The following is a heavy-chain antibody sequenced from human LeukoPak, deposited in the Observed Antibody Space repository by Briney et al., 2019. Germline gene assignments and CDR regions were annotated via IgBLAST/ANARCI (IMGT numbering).Heavy chain of an antibody. Sequence: SETLSLTCTVSGYSISSGYYWGWVRQPPGKGLEWIGSIYHSGSTYYNPSLKSRVTISVDTSNNQFSLKLSSVTAADTAVYYCAREEVGATIDYWGQGTLVTVSS. D-gene: IGHD1-26*01. J-gene: IGHJ4*02. V-gene: IGHV4-38-2*02. CDR2: IYHSGST. CDR3: AREEVGATIDY. CDR1: GYSISSGYY.